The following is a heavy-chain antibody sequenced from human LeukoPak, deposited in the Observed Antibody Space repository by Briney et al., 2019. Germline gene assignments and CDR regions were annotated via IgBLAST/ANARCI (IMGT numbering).Heavy chain of an antibody. J-gene: IGHJ5*02. V-gene: IGHV1-2*02. CDR2: NNPNSGGT. CDR3: ARVPCTSSWCVNWFDP. CDR1: GYTFTGYY. Sequence: ASVKVSCKASGYTFTGYYMHWVRQAPGQGLEWMGWNNPNSGGTNYAQKFQGRVTMTRDTSISTAYMELSRLRSDDTAVYYCARVPCTSSWCVNWFDPWGQGTLVTVSS. D-gene: IGHD6-13*01.